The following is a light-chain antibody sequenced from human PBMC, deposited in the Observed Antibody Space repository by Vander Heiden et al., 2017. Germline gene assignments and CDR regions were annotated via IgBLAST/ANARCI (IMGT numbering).Light chain of an antibody. CDR2: DDS. CDR1: NIGSKS. V-gene: IGLV3-21*02. CDR3: QVWDSSSDHWV. J-gene: IGLJ3*02. Sequence: SYVLTQPPSVSVAPGQAASITCGGNNIGSKSVHWYQQKPCQAPVLVVYDDSDRPSGIPERFSGSNSGNTATLSISRVEAGDEADYYCQVWDSSSDHWVFGGGTKLTVL.